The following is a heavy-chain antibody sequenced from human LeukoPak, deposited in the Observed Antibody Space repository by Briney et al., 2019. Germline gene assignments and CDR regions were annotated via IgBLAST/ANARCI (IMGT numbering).Heavy chain of an antibody. J-gene: IGHJ4*02. Sequence: SETLSLTCVVPGGSFSGYYLTWIRQAPGKGLEWIGDINHSGGTSYNPSLKSRASVSLDTSKNQFSLYLTSVTAADTAVYFCARFPDSAPIDYWGQGTLVTVSS. D-gene: IGHD3-10*01. V-gene: IGHV4-34*01. CDR3: ARFPDSAPIDY. CDR1: GGSFSGYY. CDR2: INHSGGT.